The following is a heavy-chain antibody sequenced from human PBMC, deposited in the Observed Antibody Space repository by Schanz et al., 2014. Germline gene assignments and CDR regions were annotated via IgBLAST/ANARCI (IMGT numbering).Heavy chain of an antibody. J-gene: IGHJ4*02. CDR2: IIPSLGLA. V-gene: IGHV1-69*08. CDR1: GGTFSSYT. Sequence: QLQLVQSGAEVKKPGSSVKVSCKLSGGTFSSYTISWMRQAPGQGLEWMGRIIPSLGLAKYEQKFQDKVTIAADTSPTTAYMELSGLRSEDTAVYYCARDGVDAAAGGNYWGQGTLVTVSS. CDR3: ARDGVDAAAGGNY. D-gene: IGHD6-13*01.